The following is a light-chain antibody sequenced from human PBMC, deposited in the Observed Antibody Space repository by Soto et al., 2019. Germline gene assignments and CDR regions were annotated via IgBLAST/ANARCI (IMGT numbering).Light chain of an antibody. CDR2: DAS. CDR1: QTITNY. J-gene: IGKJ4*01. Sequence: EIVLTQSPATPSLSPGERATLSCRASQTITNYLAWYQQKPGQAPRLLIYDASNRATGVPARFSGSGSDTDFTLTISSLEPEDFALYYCQQRSSESLTFGGGTKVDIK. CDR3: QQRSSESLT. V-gene: IGKV3-11*01.